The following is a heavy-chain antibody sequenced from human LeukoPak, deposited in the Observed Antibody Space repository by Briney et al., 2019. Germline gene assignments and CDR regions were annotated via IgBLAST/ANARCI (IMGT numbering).Heavy chain of an antibody. J-gene: IGHJ4*02. D-gene: IGHD5-24*01. V-gene: IGHV4-59*01. CDR1: GGSISSYY. CDR3: ARGGRDGYNLRELDY. CDR2: IYYSGST. Sequence: SETLSLTCTVSGGSISSYYWSWIRQPPGKGLEWIGYIYYSGSTNYNPSLKSRVTISVDTSKNQFSLKLSSVTAADTAVYYCARGGRDGYNLRELDYWGQGTLVTVSS.